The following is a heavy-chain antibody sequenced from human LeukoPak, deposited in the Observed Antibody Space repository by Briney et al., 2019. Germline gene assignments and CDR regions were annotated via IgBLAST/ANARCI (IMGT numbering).Heavy chain of an antibody. V-gene: IGHV3-30*02. CDR2: IRYDGSNK. CDR1: GFTFSSYG. D-gene: IGHD3-10*01. Sequence: GGSLRLSCAASGFTFSSYGMHWVRQAPGKGLEWVAFIRYDGSNKYYADSVKGRFTISRDNSKNTLNLQMNSLRAEDTAVYYCAKSLHGLLWFGELLYWGQGTLVTVSS. J-gene: IGHJ4*02. CDR3: AKSLHGLLWFGELLY.